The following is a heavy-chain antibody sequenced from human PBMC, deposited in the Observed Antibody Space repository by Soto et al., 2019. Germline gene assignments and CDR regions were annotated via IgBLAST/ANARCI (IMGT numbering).Heavy chain of an antibody. CDR1: GGSISAYY. J-gene: IGHJ6*02. V-gene: IGHV4-59*08. D-gene: IGHD3-10*01. CDR2: IHPGWGA. CDR3: VRQGFGALHGLVVV. Sequence: SETLSLTCTISGGSISAYYWGWIRQPPGKGLEWIGYIHPGWGANYNPSLKSRVTISLDTSKTQISLELSSMTAADAALYYCVRQGFGALHGLVVVWGQGTTVTVS.